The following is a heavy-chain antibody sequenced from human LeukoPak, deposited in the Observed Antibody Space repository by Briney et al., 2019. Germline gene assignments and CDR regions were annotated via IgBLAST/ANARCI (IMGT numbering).Heavy chain of an antibody. V-gene: IGHV4-34*01. D-gene: IGHD3-22*01. J-gene: IGHJ4*02. CDR3: ASLGGDCYDSSGPGGDY. CDR1: GGSFSGYY. CDR2: INHSGST. Sequence: PSETLSLTCAVYGGSFSGYYWSWIRQPPGKGLEWIGEINHSGSTNYNPSLKSRVTISVDTSKNQFSLKLSSVTAADTAVYYCASLGGDCYDSSGPGGDYWGQGTLVTVSS.